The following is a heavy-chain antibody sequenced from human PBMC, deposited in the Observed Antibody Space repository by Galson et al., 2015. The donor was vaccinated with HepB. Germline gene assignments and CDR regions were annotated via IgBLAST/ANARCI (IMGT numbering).Heavy chain of an antibody. D-gene: IGHD6-13*01. V-gene: IGHV3-73*01. CDR1: GFTFSGSA. J-gene: IGHJ4*02. Sequence: SLRLSCAASGFTFSGSAIHWVRQASGRGPEWIGHIRSKATNYAALYVPSLKGRFTISRDDSKNMAYLRTRSLKTDDTAVYYCVRSGDFSGYSSRWGQGTLVTVSS. CDR2: IRSKATNYAA. CDR3: VRSGDFSGYSSR.